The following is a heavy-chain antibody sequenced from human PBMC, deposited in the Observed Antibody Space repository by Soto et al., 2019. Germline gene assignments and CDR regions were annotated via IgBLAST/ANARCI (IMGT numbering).Heavy chain of an antibody. CDR2: INSDGSST. V-gene: IGHV3-74*01. Sequence: EVQLVESGGGLVQPGGSLRLSCAASGFTFSSYWMHWVRQAPGKGLVWVSRINSDGSSTSYADSVEGRFTISRDNTKNTVYLQMNTLRAEDTAVYYCARDAEDPYYYGRDVWGQGTTVTVSS. CDR3: ARDAEDPYYYGRDV. CDR1: GFTFSSYW. J-gene: IGHJ6*02.